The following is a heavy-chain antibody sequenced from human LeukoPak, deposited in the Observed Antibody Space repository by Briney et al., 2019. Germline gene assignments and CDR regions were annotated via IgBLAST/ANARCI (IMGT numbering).Heavy chain of an antibody. CDR2: INPNSGGT. CDR1: GYTFTGYY. J-gene: IGHJ4*02. V-gene: IGHV1-2*02. D-gene: IGHD3-16*02. Sequence: GASVKVSCKASGYTFTGYYMHWVRQAPGQGLEWMGWINPNSGGTNYAQKFQGRVTMTRDTSISTAYMELSRLRSDDTAVYYCAREAPITFGGVIVAPLSVWGQGTLVTVSS. CDR3: AREAPITFGGVIVAPLSV.